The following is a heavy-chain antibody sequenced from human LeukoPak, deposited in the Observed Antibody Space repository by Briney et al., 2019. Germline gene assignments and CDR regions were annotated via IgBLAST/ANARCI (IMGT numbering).Heavy chain of an antibody. CDR3: ARGDFGVVTHFDY. J-gene: IGHJ4*02. CDR2: IKQDGGEK. D-gene: IGHD3-3*01. CDR1: GFTISSNW. V-gene: IGHV3-7*01. Sequence: GGSLRLSCTASGFTISSNWMSWVRQAPGRGLEWGANIKQDGGEKYYVDSVKGRFTISRDNAKNSLYLQMNSLRAEDTAIYYCARGDFGVVTHFDYWGQGTLVTVSS.